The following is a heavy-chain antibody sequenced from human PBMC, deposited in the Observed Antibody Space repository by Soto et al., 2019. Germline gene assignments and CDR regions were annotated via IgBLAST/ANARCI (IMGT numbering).Heavy chain of an antibody. D-gene: IGHD2-15*01. CDR2: MNPNSGNT. J-gene: IGHJ5*02. CDR3: ARDLCCGGGFDP. CDR1: GYFFTSHY. V-gene: IGHV1-8*02. Sequence: ASVKVSCKTSGYFFTSHYIHWVRQATGQGLEWMGWMNPNSGNTGYAQKFQGRVTMTRNTSISTAYMELSSLRSEDTAVYYCARDLCCGGGFDPWGQGTLVTVSS.